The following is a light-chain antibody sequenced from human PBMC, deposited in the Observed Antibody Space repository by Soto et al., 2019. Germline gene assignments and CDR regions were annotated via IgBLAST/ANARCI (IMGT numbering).Light chain of an antibody. V-gene: IGKV3-11*01. Sequence: EIVLTQSPATLYLSPGERATLSCRASQTINNYLAWYQQKPGQAPRLLIFDASIRATGIPARFSGSGSGTDFTLTISSLEPEDFAVYYCQQRTNWPALTFGGGTKIEIK. J-gene: IGKJ4*01. CDR2: DAS. CDR3: QQRTNWPALT. CDR1: QTINNY.